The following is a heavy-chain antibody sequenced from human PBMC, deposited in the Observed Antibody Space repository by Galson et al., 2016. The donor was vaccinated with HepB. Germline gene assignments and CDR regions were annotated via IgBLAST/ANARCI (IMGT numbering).Heavy chain of an antibody. CDR3: ARSQARDVREVGGYFQH. V-gene: IGHV3-30*03. CDR1: GFIFSSYG. D-gene: IGHD3-10*01. CDR2: ISYDGSKI. Sequence: SLRLSCAASGFIFSSYGMHWVRQAPGKGQEWVAVISYDGSKINYADSVKGRFTISRDNSKNTLYLQMNSLRGEDTAVYYCARSQARDVREVGGYFQHWGQGTLVTVSS. J-gene: IGHJ1*01.